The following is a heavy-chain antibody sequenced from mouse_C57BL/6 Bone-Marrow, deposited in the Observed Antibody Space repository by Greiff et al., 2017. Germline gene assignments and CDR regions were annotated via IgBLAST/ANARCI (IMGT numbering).Heavy chain of an antibody. D-gene: IGHD1-1*01. V-gene: IGHV1-15*01. CDR1: GYTFTDYE. CDR3: TRRRELLP. J-gene: IGHJ1*03. Sequence: VQGVESGAELVRPGASVTLSCKASGYTFTDYEMHWVKQTPVHGLEWIGAIDPETGGTAYNQKFKGKAILTADKSSSTAYMELRSLTSEDSAVYYCTRRRELLPWGTGTTVTVSS. CDR2: IDPETGGT.